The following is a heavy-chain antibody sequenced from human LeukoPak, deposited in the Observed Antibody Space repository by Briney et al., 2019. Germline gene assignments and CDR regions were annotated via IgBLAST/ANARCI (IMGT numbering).Heavy chain of an antibody. D-gene: IGHD3-10*01. V-gene: IGHV3-21*01. CDR2: ISSSSSYI. CDR3: ARDPSGYYYGSGSYLNHPFDY. J-gene: IGHJ4*02. CDR1: GFTFSSYS. Sequence: GGSLRLSCAASGFTFSSYSMNWVRQAPGKGLEWVSSISSSSSYIYYADSVKGRFTISRDNAKNSLYLQMNSLRAEDTAVYYCARDPSGYYYGSGSYLNHPFDYWGQGTLVTVSS.